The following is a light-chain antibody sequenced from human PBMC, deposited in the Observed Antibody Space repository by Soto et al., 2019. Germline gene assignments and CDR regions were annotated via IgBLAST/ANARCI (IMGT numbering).Light chain of an antibody. CDR1: QFVSSGH. Sequence: ENVVAQFPGTLSLSPGERATVSCRASQFVSSGHLAWYQQKLGQAPRLLIYGASIRAPGIPDRFSGSGSGIDFTLTISGLEPEDFAVYYCQQYSTSPITFGQGSLLEIK. CDR3: QQYSTSPIT. CDR2: GAS. V-gene: IGKV3-20*01. J-gene: IGKJ5*01.